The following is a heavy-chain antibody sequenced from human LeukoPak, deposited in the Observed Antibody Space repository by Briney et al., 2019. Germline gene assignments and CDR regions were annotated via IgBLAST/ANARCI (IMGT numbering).Heavy chain of an antibody. D-gene: IGHD3-22*01. CDR1: GGSISSSSYY. CDR3: ARNWAYYDSSGYPQGDAFDI. V-gene: IGHV4-39*07. Sequence: NTSETLSLTCTVSGGSISSSSYYWGWIRQPPGKGLEWIGSIYYSGSTYYNPSLKSRVTISVDTSKNQFSLKLSSVTAADTAVYYCARNWAYYDSSGYPQGDAFDIWGQGTMVTVSS. J-gene: IGHJ3*02. CDR2: IYYSGST.